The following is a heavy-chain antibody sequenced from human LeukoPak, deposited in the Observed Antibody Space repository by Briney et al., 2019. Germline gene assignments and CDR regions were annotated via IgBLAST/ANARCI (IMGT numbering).Heavy chain of an antibody. D-gene: IGHD3-10*01. V-gene: IGHV3-15*01. J-gene: IGHJ5*02. CDR1: GFTFSSYA. CDR3: TTFRGISAP. CDR2: IKSQTDGETT. Sequence: KPGGSLRLSCAASGFTFSSYAMSWVRQAPGKGLEWVGRIKSQTDGETTDYAAPVKGRFTISRDDSENTVYLQMNSLKTEDTAIYYCTTFRGISAPWGQGTLVTVSS.